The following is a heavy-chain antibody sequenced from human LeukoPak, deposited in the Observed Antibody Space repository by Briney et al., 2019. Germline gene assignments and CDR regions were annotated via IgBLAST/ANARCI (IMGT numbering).Heavy chain of an antibody. V-gene: IGHV1-2*02. CDR1: GYTFTGYY. CDR3: AREFDTAMPTGDY. Sequence: GASVKVSCKASGYTFTGYYMHWVRQAPGQGLEWMGWINPNSGGTNYAQKFQGRVTMTRDTSISTAYMELSRLRSDDTAVYYCAREFDTAMPTGDYWGQGTLVTVSS. J-gene: IGHJ4*02. CDR2: INPNSGGT. D-gene: IGHD5-18*01.